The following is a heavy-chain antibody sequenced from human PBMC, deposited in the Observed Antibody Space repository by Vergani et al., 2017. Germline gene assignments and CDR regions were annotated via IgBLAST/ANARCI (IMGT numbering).Heavy chain of an antibody. CDR1: ESSFISNE. D-gene: IGHD5-24*01. V-gene: IGHV5-51*01. J-gene: IGHJ4*02. Sequence: EKQLVQSGAEVKKPGESLKISCKYSESSFISNEIAWVRQMSGKGLQWMGNINPIDSKIAYSPSFQGQAIMSLDKSITTAYLQWRSLKASDTAIYYCTRHVQCCDGACLHFDHWGQGTQVTVSS. CDR3: TRHVQCCDGACLHFDH. CDR2: INPIDSKI.